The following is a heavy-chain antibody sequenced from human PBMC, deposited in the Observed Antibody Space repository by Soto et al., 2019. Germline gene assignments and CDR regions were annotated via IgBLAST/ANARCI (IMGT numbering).Heavy chain of an antibody. CDR3: ASSMGYYYGMDV. CDR2: IYYSGST. Sequence: PSETLSLTCTVSGGSISSSSYYWGWIRQPPGKGLEWIGSIYYSGSTYYNPSLKSRVTISVDTSKNQFSLKLSSVTAADTAVYYCASSMGYYYGMDVWGQGTTDTVSS. J-gene: IGHJ6*02. V-gene: IGHV4-39*01. CDR1: GGSISSSSYY.